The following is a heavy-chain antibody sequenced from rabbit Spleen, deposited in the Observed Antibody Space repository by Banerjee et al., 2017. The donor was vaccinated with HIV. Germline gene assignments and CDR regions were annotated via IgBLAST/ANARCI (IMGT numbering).Heavy chain of an antibody. CDR2: IDLVFGVT. CDR1: GFTLSSYY. V-gene: IGHV1S7*01. CDR3: VRGASGTGYYSL. D-gene: IGHD1-1*01. J-gene: IGHJ4*01. Sequence: QQLEESAGGLVQPGGSLKLSCKASGFTLSSYYMNWVRQAPGKGLEWIGYIDLVFGVTYYATWVNGRFTISSHNAQNTLYLQLNSLTAADTATYFCVRGASGTGYYSLWGQGTLVTVS.